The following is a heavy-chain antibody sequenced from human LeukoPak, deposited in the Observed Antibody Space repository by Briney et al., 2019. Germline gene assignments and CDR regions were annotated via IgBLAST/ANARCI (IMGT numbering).Heavy chain of an antibody. CDR1: GYIFTGYY. D-gene: IGHD1-26*01. CDR3: ARDGNFDY. Sequence: GASMKVSCKASGYIFTGYYLHWARQAPGKGLEWMGWINPNSGDTSYAQKFQGRVTPTSDTSINTAYMELSSLRFDDTAVYYCARDGNFDYRGQGTLVTVSS. V-gene: IGHV1-2*02. CDR2: INPNSGDT. J-gene: IGHJ4*02.